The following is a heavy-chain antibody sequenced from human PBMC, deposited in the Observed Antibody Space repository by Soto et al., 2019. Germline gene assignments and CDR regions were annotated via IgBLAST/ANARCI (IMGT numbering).Heavy chain of an antibody. J-gene: IGHJ3*02. Sequence: GSLRLSCAASGFTFSSYGMHWVRQAPGKGLEWVAVISYDGSNKYYADSVKGRFTISRDNSKNTLYLQMNSLRAEDTAVYYCAKVMYYYGSGSTNDAFDIWGQGTMVTVSS. D-gene: IGHD3-10*01. CDR1: GFTFSSYG. CDR3: AKVMYYYGSGSTNDAFDI. V-gene: IGHV3-30*18. CDR2: ISYDGSNK.